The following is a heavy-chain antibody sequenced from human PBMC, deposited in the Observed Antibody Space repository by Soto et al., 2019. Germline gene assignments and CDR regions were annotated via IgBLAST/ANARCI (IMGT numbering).Heavy chain of an antibody. J-gene: IGHJ6*02. CDR3: ARGGRGGWYRIGYYYYYGMDV. D-gene: IGHD6-19*01. Sequence: QVQLVQSGAEVKKPGASVKVSCKASGYTFTSYDINWVRQATGQGLEWMGWMNPNSGNTGYAQKFQGRVTMTRNTSISTADMELSSLRSEDTAVYYCARGGRGGWYRIGYYYYYGMDVWGQGTTVTVSS. CDR2: MNPNSGNT. CDR1: GYTFTSYD. V-gene: IGHV1-8*01.